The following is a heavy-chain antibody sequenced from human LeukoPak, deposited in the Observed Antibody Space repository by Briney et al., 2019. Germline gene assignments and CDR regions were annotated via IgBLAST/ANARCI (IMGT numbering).Heavy chain of an antibody. V-gene: IGHV3-43*01. CDR2: ITWDGGTT. J-gene: IGHJ3*02. CDR3: ARGKPSYYYDSSAYFYNGAFDI. D-gene: IGHD3-22*01. CDR1: GFSFDDHT. Sequence: SGGSLRLSCAASGFSFDDHTMNWVRQAPGKGLEWVSLITWDGGTTYNADSVKGRCTISRDNIKYSLYLQMNSLRADDTAVYYCARGKPSYYYDSSAYFYNGAFDIWGQGTMVTVSS.